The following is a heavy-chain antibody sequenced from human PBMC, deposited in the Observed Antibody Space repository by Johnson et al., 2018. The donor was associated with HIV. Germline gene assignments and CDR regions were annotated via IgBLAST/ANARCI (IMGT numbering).Heavy chain of an antibody. CDR2: IWYDGSNK. CDR1: GFTFSSYG. CDR3: ARGTPWDAFDI. Sequence: QVQLVESGGGVVQPGRSLRLSCAASGFTFSSYGMHWVRQAPGKGLEWVAVIWYDGSNKYYADSVKGRFTISRDNYKNTLYLQMNSLRAEDTAVYYCARGTPWDAFDIWGQGTMVTVSS. J-gene: IGHJ3*02. V-gene: IGHV3-33*01.